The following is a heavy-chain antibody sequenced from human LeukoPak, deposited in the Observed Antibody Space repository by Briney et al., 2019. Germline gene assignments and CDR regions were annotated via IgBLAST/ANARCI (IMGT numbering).Heavy chain of an antibody. D-gene: IGHD3-16*01. CDR1: X. J-gene: IGHJ4*02. CDR2: ITANTCIT. Sequence: XMSWLRQAPXXEPELXSAITANTCITYYAASLKGRFTISTDTSKNTLYLQMNSLRPEDSAVYFCAKVWAAPGLLDYWGQGTLVTVSS. CDR3: AKVWAAPGLLDY. V-gene: IGHV3-23*01.